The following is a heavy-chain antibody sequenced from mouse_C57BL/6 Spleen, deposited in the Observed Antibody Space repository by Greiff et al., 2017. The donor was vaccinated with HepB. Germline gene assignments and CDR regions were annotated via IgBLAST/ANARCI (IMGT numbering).Heavy chain of an antibody. V-gene: IGHV1-15*01. CDR1: GYTFTDYE. D-gene: IGHD2-4*01. Sequence: VQRVESGAGLVRPGASVTLSCKASGYTFTDYEMHWVKQTPVHGLEWIGAIDPETGGTAYNQKFKGKAILTADKSSSTAYMELRSLTSEDSAVYYCTRGGDYAWFAYWGQGTLVTVSA. J-gene: IGHJ3*01. CDR2: IDPETGGT. CDR3: TRGGDYAWFAY.